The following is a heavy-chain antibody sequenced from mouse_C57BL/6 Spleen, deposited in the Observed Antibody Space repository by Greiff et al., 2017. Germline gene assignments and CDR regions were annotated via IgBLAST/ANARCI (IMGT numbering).Heavy chain of an antibody. D-gene: IGHD2-12*01. CDR3: ARLYSDYFDY. V-gene: IGHV5-9*01. J-gene: IGHJ2*01. Sequence: DVMLVESGGGLVKPGGSLKLSCAASGFTFSSYTMSWVRQTPEKRLEWVATISGGGGNTYYPDSVKGRFTISRDNAKNTLYLQMSSLRSEDTALYYCARLYSDYFDYWGQGTTLTVSS. CDR1: GFTFSSYT. CDR2: ISGGGGNT.